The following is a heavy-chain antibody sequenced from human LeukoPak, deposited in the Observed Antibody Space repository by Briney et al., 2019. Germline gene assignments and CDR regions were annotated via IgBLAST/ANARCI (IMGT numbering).Heavy chain of an antibody. V-gene: IGHV4-38-2*02. D-gene: IGHD5/OR15-5a*01. CDR3: ARDAPPMSWYFDL. CDR2: IYHSGST. Sequence: SETLSLTCAVSGYSISSGYYWGWIRQPPGKGLEWIGSIYHSGSTYYNPSLKSRVTISVDTSKNQFSLKLSSVTAADTAVYYCARDAPPMSWYFDLWGRGTLVTVSS. CDR1: GYSISSGYY. J-gene: IGHJ2*01.